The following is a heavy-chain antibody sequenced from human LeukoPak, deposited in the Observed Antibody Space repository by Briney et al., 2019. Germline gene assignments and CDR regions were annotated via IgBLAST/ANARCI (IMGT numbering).Heavy chain of an antibody. CDR1: GYTLTELS. CDR2: FDPEDGET. D-gene: IGHD6-13*01. Sequence: GASVKVSCKVSGYTLTELSMHWVRQAPGKGLEWMGGFDPEDGETIYAQKFQGRVTMTEDTSTDTAYMELSSLRSEDTAVYYCATSGYSSSWYSNWFDHWGQGTLVTVSS. J-gene: IGHJ5*02. V-gene: IGHV1-24*01. CDR3: ATSGYSSSWYSNWFDH.